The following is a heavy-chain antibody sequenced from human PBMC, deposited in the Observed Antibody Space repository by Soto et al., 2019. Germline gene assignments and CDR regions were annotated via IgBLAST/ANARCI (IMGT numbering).Heavy chain of an antibody. Sequence: EVQLLESGGGLVQPGGSLRLSCVASGFTFRNQDMRWVRQAPGKGLEWVSGISGSGVITYYADSVKGRFTISRDNSNNTLYLQMNSLRAEDTALYYCAKERQFRSYSESSGCYNSWGQGTLVTVSS. CDR3: AKERQFRSYSESSGCYNS. CDR2: ISGSGVIT. V-gene: IGHV3-23*01. J-gene: IGHJ1*01. CDR1: GFTFRNQD. D-gene: IGHD3-22*01.